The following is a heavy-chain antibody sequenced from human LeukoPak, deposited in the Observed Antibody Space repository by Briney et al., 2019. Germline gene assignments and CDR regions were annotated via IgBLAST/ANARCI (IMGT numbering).Heavy chain of an antibody. CDR2: IYYSGST. V-gene: IGHV4-59*01. CDR3: ARAEAQLLSGENWFDP. J-gene: IGHJ5*02. D-gene: IGHD2-2*01. Sequence: SETLSLTCTVSGGSISSYYWSWIRQPPGKGLEWIGYIYYSGSTNYNPSLKSRVTISVDTSKNQFSLKLSSVTAADTAVYYCARAEAQLLSGENWFDPWGEGTLVTVSS. CDR1: GGSISSYY.